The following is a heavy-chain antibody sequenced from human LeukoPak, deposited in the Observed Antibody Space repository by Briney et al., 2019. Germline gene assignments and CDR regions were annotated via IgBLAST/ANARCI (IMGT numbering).Heavy chain of an antibody. Sequence: SETLSLTCAVYGGSFSGYYWSWIRQPPGKGLEWIGEINHSGSTYYNPSLKSRVTISVDTSKNQFSLKLSSVTAADTAVYYCARHDDYGDLFDYWGQGTLVTVSS. D-gene: IGHD4-17*01. CDR3: ARHDDYGDLFDY. V-gene: IGHV4-34*01. CDR2: INHSGST. J-gene: IGHJ4*02. CDR1: GGSFSGYY.